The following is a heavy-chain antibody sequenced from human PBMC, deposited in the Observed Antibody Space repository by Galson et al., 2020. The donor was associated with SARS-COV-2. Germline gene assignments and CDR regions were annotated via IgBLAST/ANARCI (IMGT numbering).Heavy chain of an antibody. Sequence: SETLSLTCAVSGYSISSGYYWGWIRQPPGKGLEWIGSIYHSGSTYYNPSLKSRVTISVDTSKNQFSLKLSSVTAADTAVYYCARHNYGDYDFDYWGQGTLVTVSS. CDR1: GYSISSGYY. J-gene: IGHJ4*02. D-gene: IGHD4-17*01. CDR2: IYHSGST. V-gene: IGHV4-38-2*01. CDR3: ARHNYGDYDFDY.